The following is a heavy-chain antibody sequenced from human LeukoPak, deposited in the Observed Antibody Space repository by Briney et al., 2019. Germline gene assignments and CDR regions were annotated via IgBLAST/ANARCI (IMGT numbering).Heavy chain of an antibody. J-gene: IGHJ5*02. D-gene: IGHD2-2*01. Sequence: SETLSLTCAVYGGSFSGYYWSWIRQPPGKGLEWIGEINHGGSTNYNPSLKSRVTISVDTSKNQFSLKLSSVTAGDTAVYYCATENIVVVPAAAYNWFDPWGQGTLVTVSS. CDR1: GGSFSGYY. CDR3: ATENIVVVPAAAYNWFDP. CDR2: INHGGST. V-gene: IGHV4-34*01.